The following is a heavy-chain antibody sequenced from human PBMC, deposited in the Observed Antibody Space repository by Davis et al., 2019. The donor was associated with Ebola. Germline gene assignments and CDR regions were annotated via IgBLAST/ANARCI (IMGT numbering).Heavy chain of an antibody. Sequence: GESLKISCAVSGFTVSSNHMSCVRQAPGKGLEWVSVIYDQSTAYADAVRGRFIISRDKSNNTLYLEMNSLRVDDTAVYYCATTQWPREFDNWGQGTLVTVSS. V-gene: IGHV3-53*05. CDR3: ATTQWPREFDN. CDR1: GFTVSSNH. J-gene: IGHJ4*02. D-gene: IGHD6-19*01. CDR2: IYDQST.